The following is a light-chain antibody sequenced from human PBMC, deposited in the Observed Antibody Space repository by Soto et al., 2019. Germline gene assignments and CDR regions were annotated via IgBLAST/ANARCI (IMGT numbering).Light chain of an antibody. J-gene: IGLJ1*01. V-gene: IGLV2-14*01. Sequence: QSALTQPASVSGSPGQSITISCTGNSSDVADYKYVSWYQQHPGKAPKALIAEVTKRPSGVSDRFSGSKSGNTASLTISGLQAEDEADYYCSSYTTNNTLVFGTGTKVTVL. CDR1: SSDVADYKY. CDR2: EVT. CDR3: SSYTTNNTLV.